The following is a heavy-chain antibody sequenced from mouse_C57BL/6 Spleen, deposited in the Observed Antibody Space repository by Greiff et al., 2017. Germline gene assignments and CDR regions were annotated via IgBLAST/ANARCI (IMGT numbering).Heavy chain of an antibody. CDR3: TSYLLRGFAY. J-gene: IGHJ3*01. Sequence: VQLQQSGAELVRPGASVKLSCTASGFNIKDYYMHWVKQRPEQGLEWIGRIDPEDGDTEYAPKFQGKAAMTADTSSNTAYLQLSSLTSEDTAVYYCTSYLLRGFAYWGQGTLVTVSA. V-gene: IGHV14-1*01. D-gene: IGHD3-3*01. CDR2: IDPEDGDT. CDR1: GFNIKDYY.